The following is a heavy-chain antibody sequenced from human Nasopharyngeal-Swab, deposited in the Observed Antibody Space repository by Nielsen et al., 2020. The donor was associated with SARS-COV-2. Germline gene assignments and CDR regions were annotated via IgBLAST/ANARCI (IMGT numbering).Heavy chain of an antibody. V-gene: IGHV4-39*01. D-gene: IGHD3-10*01. Sequence: WIRQPPGKGLEWIGSIYYSGSIYYNPSLKSRVTISVDTSKNQFSLKLSSVTAADTAVYYCARARSYGSGRNPKGGGNFDYWGQGTLVTVSS. J-gene: IGHJ4*02. CDR3: ARARSYGSGRNPKGGGNFDY. CDR2: IYYSGSI.